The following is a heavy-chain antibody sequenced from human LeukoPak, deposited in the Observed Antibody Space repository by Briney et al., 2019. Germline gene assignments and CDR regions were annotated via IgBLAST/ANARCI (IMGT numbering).Heavy chain of an antibody. V-gene: IGHV3-23*01. Sequence: PGGSLRLSCAASGFTFSNYAMIWVRQAPGKGLEWVSGITGSGGSKYYADSVKGGFTISRDNYKNSLYLQIYGLTGEAAHVYFCAKDVGFWSAYYKVDYWGQGPLVTVSS. D-gene: IGHD3-3*01. CDR2: ITGSGGSK. CDR3: AKDVGFWSAYYKVDY. CDR1: GFTFSNYA. J-gene: IGHJ4*02.